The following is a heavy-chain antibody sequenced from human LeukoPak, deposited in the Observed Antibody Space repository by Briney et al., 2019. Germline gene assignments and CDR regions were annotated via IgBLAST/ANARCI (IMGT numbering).Heavy chain of an antibody. Sequence: GGSLRLSCAASGFTFSSYAMSWVRQAPGKGLEWVSAISGSGGSTYYADSVKGRFTISRDNSKNTLYLQMNSLRAEDTALYYCAKSIAVAGRQSRVYYYYYSMDVWGQGTTVTVSS. CDR3: AKSIAVAGRQSRVYYYYYSMDV. J-gene: IGHJ6*02. CDR1: GFTFSSYA. CDR2: ISGSGGST. V-gene: IGHV3-23*01. D-gene: IGHD6-19*01.